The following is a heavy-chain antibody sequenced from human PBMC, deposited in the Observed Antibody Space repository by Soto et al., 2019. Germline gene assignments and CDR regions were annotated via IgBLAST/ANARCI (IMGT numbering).Heavy chain of an antibody. CDR2: IYYSGST. D-gene: IGHD3-10*01. Sequence: PSETLSLTCTVSGGSISSGGYYWSWIRQHPGKGLERIGYIYYSGSTYYNPSLKSRVTISVDTSKNQFSLQLNSVTPEDTAVYYCARENTMIRGVINPLDYWGQGTLVTVSS. CDR1: GGSISSGGYY. CDR3: ARENTMIRGVINPLDY. V-gene: IGHV4-31*03. J-gene: IGHJ4*02.